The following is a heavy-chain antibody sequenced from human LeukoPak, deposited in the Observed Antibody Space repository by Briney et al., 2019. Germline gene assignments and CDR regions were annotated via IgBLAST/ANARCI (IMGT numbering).Heavy chain of an antibody. CDR1: GFTFSSYT. CDR2: ITTSDGNT. CDR3: TKGGWGTVLDY. Sequence: GGSLRLSCAASGFTFSSYTMSWVRQAPGKGLEWVSTITTSDGNTYYADSVKGRFTVSRDNSKNTLYLQMNSLRAEDTAVYYCTKGGWGTVLDYWGQGTLVTVSS. D-gene: IGHD3-10*01. J-gene: IGHJ4*02. V-gene: IGHV3-23*01.